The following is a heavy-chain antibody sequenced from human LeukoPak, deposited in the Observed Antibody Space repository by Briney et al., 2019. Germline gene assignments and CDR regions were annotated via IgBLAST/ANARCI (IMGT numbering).Heavy chain of an antibody. CDR3: ASPPEFWGTYRREYFQH. Sequence: GASVKVSCKASGGTFSSYAISWVRQAPGQGLEWMGGIIPIFGTANYAQKFQGRVTITADESTSTAYMEPSSLRSEDTAVYYCASPPEFWGTYRREYFQHWGQGTLVTVSS. CDR2: IIPIFGTA. CDR1: GGTFSSYA. V-gene: IGHV1-69*13. J-gene: IGHJ1*01. D-gene: IGHD3-16*02.